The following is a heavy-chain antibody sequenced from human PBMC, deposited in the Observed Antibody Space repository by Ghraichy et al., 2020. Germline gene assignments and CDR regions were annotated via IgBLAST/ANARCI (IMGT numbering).Heavy chain of an antibody. D-gene: IGHD6-19*01. J-gene: IGHJ4*02. CDR2: IYYSGST. V-gene: IGHV4-39*01. CDR3: ARPGSSGWYFDFDY. Sequence: ESLHISCTVSGGSISSSSYYWGWIRQPPGKGLEWIGSIYYSGSTYYNPSLKSRVTISVDTSKNQFSLKLSSVTAADTAVYYCARPGSSGWYFDFDYWGQGTLVTVSS. CDR1: GGSISSSSYY.